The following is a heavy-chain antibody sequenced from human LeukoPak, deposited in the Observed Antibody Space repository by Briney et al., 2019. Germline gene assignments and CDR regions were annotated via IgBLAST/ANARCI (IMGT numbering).Heavy chain of an antibody. V-gene: IGHV3-23*01. CDR1: GFTFSSYA. J-gene: IGHJ5*02. D-gene: IGHD3-16*01. CDR2: ISGSGGST. CDR3: ARGGGKYYDYVWGSFNNWFDP. Sequence: PGGSLRLSCAASGFTFSSYAMSWVRQAPGKGLEWVSAISGSGGSTYYADSVKGRFTISRDNSKNTLYLQMNSLRAEDTAVYYCARGGGKYYDYVWGSFNNWFDPWAQGTLVTVSS.